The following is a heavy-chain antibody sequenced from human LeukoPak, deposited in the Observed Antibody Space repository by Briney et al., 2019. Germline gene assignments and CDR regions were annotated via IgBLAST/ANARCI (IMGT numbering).Heavy chain of an antibody. V-gene: IGHV3-53*01. D-gene: IGHD5-12*01. Sequence: GGSLRLSCAASGFTVSSNYMSWVRQAPGKGLEWVSVIYSGGSTYYADSVKGRFTISRDNSKNTLYLQLNSLRAEDTAVYYCAKYVIQQLRSSGFDFFDYWGQGTLVTVSS. CDR2: IYSGGST. CDR1: GFTVSSNY. J-gene: IGHJ4*02. CDR3: AKYVIQQLRSSGFDFFDY.